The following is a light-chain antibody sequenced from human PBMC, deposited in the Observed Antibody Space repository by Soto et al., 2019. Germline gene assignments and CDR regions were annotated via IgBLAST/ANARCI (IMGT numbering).Light chain of an antibody. CDR1: QYINTR. CDR2: QTS. J-gene: IGKJ5*01. CDR3: QLYGISPIT. Sequence: ETGLSQSAATLSSFPSDRVSLSCIACQYINTRLAWYQHRPVQATRLLIYQTSLRAAGIPATFSASGSGSDFPRTISDVQPEDFALYYCQLYGISPITFGQGTRLE. V-gene: IGKV3D-11*03.